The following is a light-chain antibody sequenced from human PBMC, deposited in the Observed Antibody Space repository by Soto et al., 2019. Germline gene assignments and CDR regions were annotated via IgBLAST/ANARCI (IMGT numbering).Light chain of an antibody. V-gene: IGLV2-14*01. CDR2: EVS. CDR1: NSDVGGYNY. J-gene: IGLJ1*01. Sequence: QSVLTQPASVSGSPGQSITISCTGTNSDVGGYNYVSWYQQHPGKAPELMIYEVSHRPSGVSNRFSGSKSDNTASLTISGPQAEDEADYYCGSYTSISTLYVFGTGTKVTVL. CDR3: GSYTSISTLYV.